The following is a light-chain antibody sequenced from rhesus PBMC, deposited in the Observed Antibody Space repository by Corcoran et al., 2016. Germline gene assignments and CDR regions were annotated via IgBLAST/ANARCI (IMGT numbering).Light chain of an antibody. J-gene: IGKJ3*01. V-gene: IGKV4-1*01. CDR1: QSLLENSNNQNY. Sequence: DIVMTQSPDSLAVSLGERVTINCKSSQSLLENSNNQNYLAWYQQKPGQAPKLLLYWASTRESGVPNRFSGSGAGTDLTLPSSGLQAEDVAVDFCQQYYASPLTFGPGTKLDIK. CDR2: WAS. CDR3: QQYYASPLT.